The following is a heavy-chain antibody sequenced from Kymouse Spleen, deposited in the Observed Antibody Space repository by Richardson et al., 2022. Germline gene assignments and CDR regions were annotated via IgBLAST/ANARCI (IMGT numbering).Heavy chain of an antibody. D-gene: IGHD1-7*01. V-gene: IGHV4-34*01. Sequence: QVQLQQWGAGLLKPSETLSLTCAVYGGSFSGYYWSWIRQPPGKGLEWIGEINHSGSTNYNPSLKSRVTISVDTSKNQFSLKLSSVTAADTAVYYCAGYNWNYEGWFDPWGQGTLVTVSS. CDR3: AGYNWNYEGWFDP. J-gene: IGHJ5*02. CDR2: INHSGST. CDR1: GGSFSGYY.